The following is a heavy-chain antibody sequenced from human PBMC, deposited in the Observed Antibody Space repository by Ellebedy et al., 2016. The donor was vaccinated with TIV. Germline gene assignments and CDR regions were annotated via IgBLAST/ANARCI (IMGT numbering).Heavy chain of an antibody. Sequence: GESLKISCKASGYSFSTHWIGWVRQTPGKGMEWKGIIHSGYSDTKYSPSFQGKATITADKPISTAYLQWSSQKASDTAMYYCARHRAAGGNYYYGMDVWGQGTTLTVSS. V-gene: IGHV5-51*01. CDR3: ARHRAAGGNYYYGMDV. D-gene: IGHD6-13*01. J-gene: IGHJ6*02. CDR2: IHSGYSDT. CDR1: GYSFSTHW.